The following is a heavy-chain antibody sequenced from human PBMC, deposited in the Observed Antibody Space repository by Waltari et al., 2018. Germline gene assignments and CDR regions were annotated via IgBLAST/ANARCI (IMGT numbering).Heavy chain of an antibody. D-gene: IGHD1-26*01. V-gene: IGHV3-7*01. J-gene: IGHJ5*02. CDR3: WRDSPPRYSGSDSVS. CDR2: IKQDGTET. Sequence: EVQLVESGGGLVQPGGSLRLSCAASGFKFSSYWMSWVRQAPGKGPEWGATIKQDGTETVYVDSGKGRFTISRDNAKNALFLHMNSLRAEDAAVYYCWRDSPPRYSGSDSVSWGQGTLVTVSS. CDR1: GFKFSSYW.